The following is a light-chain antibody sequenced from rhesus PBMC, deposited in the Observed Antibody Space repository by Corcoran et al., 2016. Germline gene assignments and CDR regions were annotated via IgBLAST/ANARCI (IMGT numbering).Light chain of an antibody. CDR1: QSVSSN. CDR2: DAP. V-gene: IGKV3-35*01. CDR3: QQESNWPLT. Sequence: EIVMTQSPATLFLSPGERATLSCRASQSVSSNLAWYQQKPGQAPRLLIYDAPNRATGIPDRFSGSWSRTDFTLTISSLGPDDVGVYYCQQESNWPLTFGEGTKVEIK. J-gene: IGKJ4*01.